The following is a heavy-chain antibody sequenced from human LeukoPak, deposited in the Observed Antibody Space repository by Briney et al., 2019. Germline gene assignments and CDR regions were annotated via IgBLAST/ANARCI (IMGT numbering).Heavy chain of an antibody. V-gene: IGHV4-59*01. CDR2: IYYSGST. J-gene: IGHJ4*02. Sequence: SETLSLTCTVSGGSISSYYWSWIRQPPGKGLEWIGYIYYSGSTNYNPSLKSRVTISVDTSKNQFSLKLSSVTAADTAVYCCARQHYSNYFDYWGQGTLVTVSS. CDR3: ARQHYSNYFDY. D-gene: IGHD4-11*01. CDR1: GGSISSYY.